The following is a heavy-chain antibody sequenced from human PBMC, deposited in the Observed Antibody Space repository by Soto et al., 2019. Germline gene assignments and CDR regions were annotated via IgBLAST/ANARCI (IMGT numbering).Heavy chain of an antibody. CDR3: TRWLSGWGD. Sequence: EVQLVESGGGLVQPGGSLRLSCAASGFTLSDDYMDWVRQAPGKGLGWVGGSRNKGNSYTTEYAGSVEGRFTITRDDSKNSLYLQMNSLSTEDTAVYYCTRWLSGWGDWGQGTLVTVSS. CDR2: SRNKGNSYTT. D-gene: IGHD3-16*01. V-gene: IGHV3-72*01. CDR1: GFTLSDDY. J-gene: IGHJ4*02.